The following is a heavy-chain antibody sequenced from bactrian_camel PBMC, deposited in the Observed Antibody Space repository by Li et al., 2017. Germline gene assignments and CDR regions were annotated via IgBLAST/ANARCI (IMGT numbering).Heavy chain of an antibody. CDR1: GFTFSSYD. CDR2: FEDGSDNT. D-gene: IGHD3*01. Sequence: VQLVESGGALVQPGGSLRLSCAASGFTFSSYDMNWVRQAPGAGLEWVAAFEDGSDNTYYADAVKGRFTISRDNAKNTLYLQMNTLKPVDTAKYYCVTFQAGAVGQGTQVTVS. V-gene: IGHV3S40*01. J-gene: IGHJ4*01.